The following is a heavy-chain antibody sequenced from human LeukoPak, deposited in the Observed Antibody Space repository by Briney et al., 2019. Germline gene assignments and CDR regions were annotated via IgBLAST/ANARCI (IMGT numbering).Heavy chain of an antibody. CDR2: INTDGSTT. V-gene: IGHV3-74*01. CDR3: ARGRGGSYHY. J-gene: IGHJ4*02. CDR1: GFTFSSDW. D-gene: IGHD1-26*01. Sequence: GGSLRLSCAASGFTFSSDWMLWVRQAPGKGRVWVSRINTDGSTTTYADSVKGRFTISRDNAKNTLYLQMNSLRVEDTAVYYCARGRGGSYHYWGQETLVTVSS.